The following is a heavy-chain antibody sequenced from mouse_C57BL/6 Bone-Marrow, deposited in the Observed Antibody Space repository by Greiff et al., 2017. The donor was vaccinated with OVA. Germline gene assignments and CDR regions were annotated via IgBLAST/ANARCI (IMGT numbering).Heavy chain of an antibody. CDR1: GYTFTSYW. CDR3: ARRSFITHGWYFDV. J-gene: IGHJ1*03. V-gene: IGHV1-55*01. D-gene: IGHD1-1*01. Sequence: VQLQQPGAELVKPGASVKMSCKASGYTFTSYWITWVKQRPGQGLEWIGDIYPGSGSTNYNEKFKSKATLTVDTSSSTAYMQLSSLTSEDSAVYDGARRSFITHGWYFDVWGTGPRSPSPQ. CDR2: IYPGSGST.